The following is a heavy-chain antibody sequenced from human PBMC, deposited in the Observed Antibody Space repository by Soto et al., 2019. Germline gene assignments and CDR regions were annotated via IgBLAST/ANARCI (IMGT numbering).Heavy chain of an antibody. CDR2: ITSSGSFI. D-gene: IGHD3-22*01. J-gene: IGHJ4*02. CDR1: GFTFSNST. Sequence: GGSLRLSCAASGFTFSNSTMDWVRQAPGKGLEWVARITSSGSFIYYADSMKGRFTISRDDAKKSLYLQMNSLRAEDTAVYYCARVPAASDRTAFYYVSKFFYFDYWGRGTQVTVSS. CDR3: ARVPAASDRTAFYYVSKFFYFDY. V-gene: IGHV3-21*01.